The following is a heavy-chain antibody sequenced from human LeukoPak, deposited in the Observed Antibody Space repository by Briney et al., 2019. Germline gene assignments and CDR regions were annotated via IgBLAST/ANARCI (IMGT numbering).Heavy chain of an antibody. V-gene: IGHV4-39*07. D-gene: IGHD2-2*01. J-gene: IGHJ5*02. CDR2: IYYSGST. CDR1: GGSITSSYYY. CDR3: ARESDRYCSSTSCPNWYDP. Sequence: SETLSLTCAVSGGSITSSYYYWGWIRQPPGTGLEWIGSIYYSGSTYYNPSLKSRVTISVDTSKNQFSLKLSSVTAADTAVYYCARESDRYCSSTSCPNWYDPWGQGTLVTVSS.